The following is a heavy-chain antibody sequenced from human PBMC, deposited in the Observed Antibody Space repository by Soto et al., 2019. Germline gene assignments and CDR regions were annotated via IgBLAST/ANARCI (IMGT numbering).Heavy chain of an antibody. CDR2: LTWNGDVI. CDR1: GFNFDDYA. V-gene: IGHV3-9*01. Sequence: EVQLVESGGALVQPGRSLRLSCVTSGFNFDDYAIHWVRQTPGKGLEWVSGLTWNGDVIGYADSVKGRFTISRDNAENSLYLERTSLRAEDTALYYCVKDSESSGYLTYFDYWGQGTLVTVSS. D-gene: IGHD3-22*01. CDR3: VKDSESSGYLTYFDY. J-gene: IGHJ4*02.